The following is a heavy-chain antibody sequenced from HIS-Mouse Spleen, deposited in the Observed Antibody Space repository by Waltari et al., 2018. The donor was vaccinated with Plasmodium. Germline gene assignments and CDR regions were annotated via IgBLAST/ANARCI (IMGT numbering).Heavy chain of an antibody. Sequence: EVQLVESGGGLVKPGGSLSLSCAASGFTFSSYSMNWVRQAPGNGLDWVSAISSSSSYIYYADSVKGRCTISRDNAKNSLYLQMNSLRAEDTAVYYCAREDILTAYYNDYWYFDLWGRGTLVTVSS. CDR1: GFTFSSYS. D-gene: IGHD3-9*01. J-gene: IGHJ2*01. CDR2: ISSSSSYI. CDR3: AREDILTAYYNDYWYFDL. V-gene: IGHV3-21*01.